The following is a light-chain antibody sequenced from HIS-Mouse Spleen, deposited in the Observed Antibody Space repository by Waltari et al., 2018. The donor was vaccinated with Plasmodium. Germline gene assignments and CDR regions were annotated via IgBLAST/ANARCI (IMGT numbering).Light chain of an antibody. CDR2: EDS. CDR1: ALPKKY. J-gene: IGLJ3*02. V-gene: IGLV3-10*01. Sequence: SYELTQPPSVSVSPGQTARITCSGDALPKKYAYWYQQKSGQAPVLVLYEDSKRPFGFPERFSGSSSGTMSTLTCSGAQVEDEADYYCYSTDSSGNHRVFGGGTKLTV. CDR3: YSTDSSGNHRV.